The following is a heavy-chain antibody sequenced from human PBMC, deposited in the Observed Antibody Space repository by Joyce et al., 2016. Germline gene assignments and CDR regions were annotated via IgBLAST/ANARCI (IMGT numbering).Heavy chain of an antibody. CDR2: IYTTGST. Sequence: QVQLQESGPGLVKPSQTLTLTCTVSGASATSGSFYWSWIRQPAGKGLEWIGRIYTTGSTNYKSSRKSRVTMALDTSKNQVSLKLNSVTAADTAVYYCARSTGGSYLFGMDVWGQGTTVTVSS. J-gene: IGHJ6*02. D-gene: IGHD1-26*01. CDR1: GASATSGSFY. V-gene: IGHV4-61*02. CDR3: ARSTGGSYLFGMDV.